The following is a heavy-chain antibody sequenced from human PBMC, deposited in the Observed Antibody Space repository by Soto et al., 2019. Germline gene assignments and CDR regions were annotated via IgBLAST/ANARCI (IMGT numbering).Heavy chain of an antibody. CDR1: GFTFSSYV. CDR2: ISGSGGST. Sequence: GGSLRFSCAASGFTFSSYVMSWVRQAPGKGLEWVSGISGSGGSTYYADSVKGRFIISRDNSKNTLYLQMNSLRAEDTALYYCAKGYYYDSSGHVNGVDVWGQGTTVTVSS. D-gene: IGHD3-22*01. J-gene: IGHJ6*02. V-gene: IGHV3-23*01. CDR3: AKGYYYDSSGHVNGVDV.